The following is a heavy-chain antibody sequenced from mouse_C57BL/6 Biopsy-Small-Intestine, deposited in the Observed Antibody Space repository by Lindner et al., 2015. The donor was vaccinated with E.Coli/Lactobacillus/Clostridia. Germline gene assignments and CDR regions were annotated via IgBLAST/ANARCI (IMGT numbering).Heavy chain of an antibody. D-gene: IGHD2-5*01. J-gene: IGHJ4*01. CDR1: GYTFTDNN. CDR3: ARYYNNYGAMDY. CDR2: INPNNGGT. Sequence: VQLQESGPELVKPGASVKMSCKASGYTFTDNNMHWVKQSHGKSLEWIGYINPNNGGTSHNQKFMARATLTVNKSSNTAYMELRSLTSEDSAVYYCARYYNNYGAMDYWGQGTSVTVSS. V-gene: IGHV1-22*01.